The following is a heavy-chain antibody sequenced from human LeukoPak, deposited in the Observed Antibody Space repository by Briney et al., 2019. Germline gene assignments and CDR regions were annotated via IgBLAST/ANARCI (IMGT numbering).Heavy chain of an antibody. V-gene: IGHV3-21*01. CDR1: GFTFSSYA. CDR3: ARESGITMLRGAHTP. CDR2: ISSSGYST. D-gene: IGHD3-10*01. J-gene: IGHJ5*02. Sequence: GGSLRLSCAASGFTFSSYAMTWVRQAPGKRLEWVSTISSSGYSTYYADSVKGRFTVSRDNAKNSLYLQMNSLRAEDTAVYYCARESGITMLRGAHTPWGQGILVTVSS.